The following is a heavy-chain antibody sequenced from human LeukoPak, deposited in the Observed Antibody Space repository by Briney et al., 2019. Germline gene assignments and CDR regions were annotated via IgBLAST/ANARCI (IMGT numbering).Heavy chain of an antibody. Sequence: PGRSLRLSCAASGFTFSSYGMHWVRQAPGKGLEWVAVISYDGSNKYYADSVKGRFTISRDNSKNTLYLQMNSLRAEDTAVYYCAKADGALPDYWGQGTLVTVSS. CDR3: AKADGALPDY. V-gene: IGHV3-30*18. D-gene: IGHD4-17*01. J-gene: IGHJ4*02. CDR1: GFTFSSYG. CDR2: ISYDGSNK.